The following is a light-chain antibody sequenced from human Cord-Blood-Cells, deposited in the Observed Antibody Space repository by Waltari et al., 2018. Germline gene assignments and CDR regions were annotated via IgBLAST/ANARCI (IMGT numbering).Light chain of an antibody. CDR2: GAS. J-gene: IGKJ4*01. V-gene: IGKV3-20*01. CDR1: QSVSSSY. Sequence: EIVLTQSPGTLSLSPGERATLSCRASQSVSSSYVAWYQQKPGQDPRLLIYGASSRATGIPDRFGGSGSGTDFTLTISRLEPEDFAVYYCQQYGSSPLTFGGGTKVEIK. CDR3: QQYGSSPLT.